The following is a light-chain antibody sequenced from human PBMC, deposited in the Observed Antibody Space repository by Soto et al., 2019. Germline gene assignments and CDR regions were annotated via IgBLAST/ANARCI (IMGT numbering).Light chain of an antibody. CDR1: QSVSSSF. Sequence: EVVLTQSPGTLSLSPGERAILSCRASQSVSSSFLAWYQQKPGQAPRLLIYGATRRATGIPGRFSGSGSGTDFTLIISSLEPEDFAFYYCQQGNTWPWTFGQGTKVDIK. J-gene: IGKJ1*01. CDR3: QQGNTWPWT. CDR2: GAT. V-gene: IGKV3D-20*02.